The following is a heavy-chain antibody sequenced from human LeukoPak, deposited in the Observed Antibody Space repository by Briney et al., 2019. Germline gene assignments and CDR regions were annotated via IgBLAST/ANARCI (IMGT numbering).Heavy chain of an antibody. J-gene: IGHJ3*02. CDR3: AREIFNGFDI. V-gene: IGHV3-30-3*01. CDR1: GFTFRSYG. CDR2: ISYDGSSK. Sequence: PGRSLRLSCAASGFTFRSYGIHWVRQAPGKGLEWVAVISYDGSSKDYADSVKGRFTISRDNSRNTLYLQMNSLRAEDTAVYYCAREIFNGFDIWGQGTMVTVSS.